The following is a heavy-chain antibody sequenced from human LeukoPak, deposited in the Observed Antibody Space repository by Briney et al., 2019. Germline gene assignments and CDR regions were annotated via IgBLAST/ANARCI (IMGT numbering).Heavy chain of an antibody. CDR2: ISSSGRTI. D-gene: IGHD3-22*01. CDR3: ARDNDNSGFDY. V-gene: IGHV3-11*04. Sequence: GGSLRLSCAASGFTFSDYYVSWIRQAPGKGLEWVSYISSSGRTIYYADSVKGRFTISRDNAKNSLYLQMNSLRAEDTAVYYCARDNDNSGFDYWGQGTLVTVSS. J-gene: IGHJ4*02. CDR1: GFTFSDYY.